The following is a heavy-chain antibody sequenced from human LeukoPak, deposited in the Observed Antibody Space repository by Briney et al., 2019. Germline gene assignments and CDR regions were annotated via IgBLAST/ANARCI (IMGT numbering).Heavy chain of an antibody. CDR1: GFTFSSYA. D-gene: IGHD6-13*01. Sequence: QAGGSLRLSCAASGFTFSSYAMSWVRQAPGKGLEWVSAISGSGGSTYYADSVKGRFTISRDNSKNTLYLQMNSLRAEDTAVYYGGRAADSGSWGGGKSGYYFDYWGQGTLVTVSS. J-gene: IGHJ4*02. CDR2: ISGSGGST. V-gene: IGHV3-23*01. CDR3: GRAADSGSWGGGKSGYYFDY.